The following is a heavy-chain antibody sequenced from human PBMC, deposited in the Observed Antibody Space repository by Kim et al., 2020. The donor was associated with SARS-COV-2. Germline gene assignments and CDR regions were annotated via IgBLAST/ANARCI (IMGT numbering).Heavy chain of an antibody. V-gene: IGHV3-74*01. D-gene: IGHD3-10*01. CDR1: GFTFSSYW. Sequence: GGSLRLSCAASGFTFSSYWMHWVRQAPGKGLVWVSRINSDGSYTSYADSVKGRVTIFRDYAKNTLYLQMNSLRIEDSAVYYCASAAYGSGSYYRGYGMDVWGQGTTVTVSS. CDR2: INSDGSYT. CDR3: ASAAYGSGSYYRGYGMDV. J-gene: IGHJ6*02.